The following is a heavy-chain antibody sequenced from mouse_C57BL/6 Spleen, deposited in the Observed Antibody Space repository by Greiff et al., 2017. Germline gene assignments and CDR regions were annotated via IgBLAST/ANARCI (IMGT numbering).Heavy chain of an antibody. D-gene: IGHD1-1*01. J-gene: IGHJ2*01. CDR2: INPNNGGT. Sequence: EVKLQQSGPELVKPGASVKISCKASGYTFTDYYMNWVKQSHGKSLEWIGDINPNNGGTSYNQKFKGKATLTVDKSSSTAYMELRSLTSEDSAVYYCARRATVVATPFAYWGQGTTLTVSS. CDR1: GYTFTDYY. V-gene: IGHV1-26*01. CDR3: ARRATVVATPFAY.